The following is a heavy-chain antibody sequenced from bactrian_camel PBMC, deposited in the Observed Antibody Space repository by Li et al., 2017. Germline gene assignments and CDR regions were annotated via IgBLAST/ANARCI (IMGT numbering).Heavy chain of an antibody. J-gene: IGHJ4*01. D-gene: IGHD5*01. CDR2: ITTGSGTA. V-gene: IGHV3S1*01. Sequence: HVQLVESGGGTVKPGGSLRLSCQASGYSTSGSYCMGWFRQAPGKEREGVAVITTGSGTAFYGDSVKGRFTISQDNAVNTLYLQMNNLKPEDTAMYYCAAGTTWGTSLRRDDYNYWGQGTQVTVS. CDR3: AAGTTWGTSLRRDDYNY. CDR1: GYSTSGSYC.